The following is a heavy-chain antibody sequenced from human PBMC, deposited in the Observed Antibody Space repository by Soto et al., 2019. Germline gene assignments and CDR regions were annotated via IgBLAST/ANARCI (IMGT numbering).Heavy chain of an antibody. J-gene: IGHJ4*02. CDR2: IYHAGST. CDR3: GLRPWGGSPLVV. Sequence: QVQLQESGPRLVKPSGTLTLTCAVSGGSISSTSWWGWVRQPPGKALEWIGEIYHAGSTNYNPSLKSRVTLSVDKSGIQFSLRRTSLTAAYAAVYYCGLRPWGGSPLVVWGQGTRVIVSA. CDR1: GGSISSTSW. D-gene: IGHD3-16*01. V-gene: IGHV4-4*02.